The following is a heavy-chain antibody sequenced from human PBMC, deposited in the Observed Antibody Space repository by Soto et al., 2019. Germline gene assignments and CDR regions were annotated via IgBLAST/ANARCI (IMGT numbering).Heavy chain of an antibody. V-gene: IGHV1-69*13. Sequence: ASVKVSCKASGGTFSSYAISWVRQAPGQGLEWMGGIIPIFGTANYAQKFQGRVTITADESTSTAYMELSSLRSEDTAVYYCARQAYCGGDCYSPDWYFELWGRGTLVTVSS. CDR2: IIPIFGTA. CDR3: ARQAYCGGDCYSPDWYFEL. J-gene: IGHJ2*01. D-gene: IGHD2-21*02. CDR1: GGTFSSYA.